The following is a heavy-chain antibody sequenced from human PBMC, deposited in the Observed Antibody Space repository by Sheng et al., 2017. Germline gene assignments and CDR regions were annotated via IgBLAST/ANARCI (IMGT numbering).Heavy chain of an antibody. J-gene: IGHJ3*02. D-gene: IGHD3-10*01. CDR2: IYYSGST. V-gene: IGHV4-31*11. CDR3: ARSPVFAGSGRGAFDI. Sequence: QVQLQESGPGLVKPSQTLSLTCAVSGGSISSGGYYWSWIRQHPGKGLEWIGYIYYSGSTYYNPSLKSRVTISVDTSKNQFSLKLSSVTAADTAVYYCARSPVFAGSGRGAFDIWGQGTMVTVSS. CDR1: GGSISSGGYY.